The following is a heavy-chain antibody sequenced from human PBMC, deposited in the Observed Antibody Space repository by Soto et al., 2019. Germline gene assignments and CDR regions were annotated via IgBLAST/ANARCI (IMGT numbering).Heavy chain of an antibody. Sequence: ASVKVSCKASGYTFTSYAMHWVRQAPGQRLEWMGWINAGNGNTKYSQKFQGRVTITRDTSASTAYMELSSLRSEDTAVYYCARVKACSGTSCRNINWFDPWGQGTLVTVSS. J-gene: IGHJ5*02. CDR1: GYTFTSYA. CDR3: ARVKACSGTSCRNINWFDP. V-gene: IGHV1-3*01. CDR2: INAGNGNT. D-gene: IGHD2-2*01.